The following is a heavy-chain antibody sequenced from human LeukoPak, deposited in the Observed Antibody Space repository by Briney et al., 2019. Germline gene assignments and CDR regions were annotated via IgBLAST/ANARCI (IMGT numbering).Heavy chain of an antibody. CDR2: ITYSGST. CDR3: ARDRGSSGNNYYFDY. D-gene: IGHD6-19*01. Sequence: SETLSLTCTVSGGPISSYYWSWIRQPPGKGLEWIGYITYSGSTNYNPSLESRVTISLDTSKNQFSLKLTSVTAADTAVYYCARDRGSSGNNYYFDYWGQGTLVTVSS. CDR1: GGPISSYY. V-gene: IGHV4-59*01. J-gene: IGHJ4*02.